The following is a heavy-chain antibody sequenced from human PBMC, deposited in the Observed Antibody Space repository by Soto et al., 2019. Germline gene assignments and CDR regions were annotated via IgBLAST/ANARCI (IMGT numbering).Heavy chain of an antibody. CDR2: ISYDGSNK. J-gene: IGHJ4*02. V-gene: IGHV3-30-3*01. Sequence: PGGSLRLSCAASGFTFSSYAMHWVRQAPGKGLEWVAVISYDGSNKYYADSVKGRFTISRDNSKNTLYLQMNSLRAEDTAVYYCARDTCGGDCYTHNWGQGTLVTVPQ. D-gene: IGHD2-21*02. CDR1: GFTFSSYA. CDR3: ARDTCGGDCYTHN.